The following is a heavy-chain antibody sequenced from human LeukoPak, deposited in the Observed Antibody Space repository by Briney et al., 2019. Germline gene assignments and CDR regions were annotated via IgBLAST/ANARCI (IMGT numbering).Heavy chain of an antibody. CDR1: GFTFSDYY. CDR2: ISSSGSYT. Sequence: XGSLRLSSAASGFTFSDYYMSWIRQAXGKGLECISYISSSGSYTNFADSVKGRFTISRDNAKNSLYLQMNSLRAEDTAVYYCARRRDYFDYWGQGTLVTVSS. V-gene: IGHV3-11*03. CDR3: ARRRDYFDY. J-gene: IGHJ4*02.